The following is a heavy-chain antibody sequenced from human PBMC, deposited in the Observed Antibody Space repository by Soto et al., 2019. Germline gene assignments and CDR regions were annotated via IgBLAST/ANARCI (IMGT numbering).Heavy chain of an antibody. D-gene: IGHD6-6*01. CDR1: GYSFTSYW. Sequence: PGESLKISCKGSGYSFTSYWIGWVRQMPGKGLEWMGIIYPGDSDTRYSPSFQGQVTISADKSISTAYLQWSSLKASDTAMYYCASSYNSSPNYYYYGMDVWGQGTTVTVSS. CDR2: IYPGDSDT. V-gene: IGHV5-51*01. J-gene: IGHJ6*02. CDR3: ASSYNSSPNYYYYGMDV.